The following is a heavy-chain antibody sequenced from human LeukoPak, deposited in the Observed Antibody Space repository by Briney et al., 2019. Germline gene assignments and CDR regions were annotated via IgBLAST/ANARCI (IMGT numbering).Heavy chain of an antibody. CDR1: GYTFTSYY. V-gene: IGHV1-46*01. J-gene: IGHJ6*02. CDR2: INPSGGST. D-gene: IGHD3-9*01. Sequence: ASVKVSCKASGYTFTSYYMHWVRQAPGQGLEWMGIINPSGGSTSYAQKFQGRVTMTRDTSTSTVYMELSSLRSEDTAVYYCARCGSYYDILTGYYRRLDYYYGMDVRGQGTTVTVSS. CDR3: ARCGSYYDILTGYYRRLDYYYGMDV.